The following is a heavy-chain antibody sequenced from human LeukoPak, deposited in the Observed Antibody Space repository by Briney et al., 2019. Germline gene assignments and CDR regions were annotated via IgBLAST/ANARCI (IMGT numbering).Heavy chain of an antibody. CDR3: ARGRAGNRLFDY. CDR1: GYTFTGYY. D-gene: IGHD1-14*01. CDR2: ISAYNGNT. V-gene: IGHV1-18*04. Sequence: GASVKVSCKASGYTFTGYYMHWVRQAPGQGLEWMGWISAYNGNTNYAQKLQGRVTMTTDTSTSTAYMELRSLRSDDTAVYYCARGRAGNRLFDYWGQGTLVTVSS. J-gene: IGHJ4*02.